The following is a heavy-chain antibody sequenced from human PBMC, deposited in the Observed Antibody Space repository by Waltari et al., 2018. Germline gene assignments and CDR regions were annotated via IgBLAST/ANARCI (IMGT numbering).Heavy chain of an antibody. V-gene: IGHV4-39*07. CDR2: IYSSGST. Sequence: QLQLQESGPGLVKPSETLSLTCTVSGGSISSSSYYWGWIRQPPGKGLEWIGSIYSSGSTYYNPSLNSRVTISVDTSKNQFSLKLSSVTAADTAVYYCARLYSSSPMPDYWGQGTLVTVSS. CDR1: GGSISSSSYY. D-gene: IGHD6-13*01. CDR3: ARLYSSSPMPDY. J-gene: IGHJ4*02.